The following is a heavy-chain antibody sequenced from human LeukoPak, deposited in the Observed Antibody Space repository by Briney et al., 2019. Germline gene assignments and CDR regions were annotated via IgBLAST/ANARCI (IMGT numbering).Heavy chain of an antibody. J-gene: IGHJ4*02. V-gene: IGHV1-2*02. D-gene: IGHD2-21*02. CDR3: ARAPRHIVFVTGYRLDY. CDR1: GYTFTGYY. CDR2: INPNSGGT. Sequence: GASVKVSCKASGYTFTGYYMHWVRQAPGQGLEWMGWINPNSGGTNYAQKFQGRVTMTRDTSISTAYMELSRLRSDDTAVYYCARAPRHIVFVTGYRLDYWGQGTLVTVSS.